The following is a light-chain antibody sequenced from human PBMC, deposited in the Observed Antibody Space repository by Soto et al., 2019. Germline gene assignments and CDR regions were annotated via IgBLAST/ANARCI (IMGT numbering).Light chain of an antibody. J-gene: IGKJ1*01. CDR1: QSVLYSSNNKNY. CDR3: QQYYSTLWT. CDR2: WAS. V-gene: IGKV4-1*01. Sequence: DIVMTQSPDSLAVSLGERVTINCKSSQSVLYSSNNKNYLAWYQQKPGQPPKLLIYWASTRESGVPDRISGSGSGTDFTLTISSLQAEDVAVYYCQQYYSTLWTFGQGTKVEIK.